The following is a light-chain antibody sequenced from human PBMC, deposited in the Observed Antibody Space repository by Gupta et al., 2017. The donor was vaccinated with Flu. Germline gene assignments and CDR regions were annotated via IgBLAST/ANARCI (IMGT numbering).Light chain of an antibody. CDR1: QSLIYKNGHFF. CDR3: QKDSHPLT. CDR2: EVS. Sequence: PVTLVQPASISCNTSQSLIYKNGHFFLYWLQQRPGHSPMLLFYEVSNRDGVVPDIFSGSGSGTYFTLNISRQEDDYVGFYYCQKDSHPLTFGRGTKVDI. V-gene: IGKV2-30*01. J-gene: IGKJ4*01.